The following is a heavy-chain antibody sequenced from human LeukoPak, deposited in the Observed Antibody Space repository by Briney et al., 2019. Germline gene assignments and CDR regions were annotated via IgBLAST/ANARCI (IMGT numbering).Heavy chain of an antibody. CDR3: ARHKEPLTYYYDSSGYFGAFDI. V-gene: IGHV4-59*08. CDR1: GGSFSGYY. J-gene: IGHJ3*02. Sequence: PSETLSLTCAVYGGSFSGYYWSWIRQPPGKGLEWIGYIYYSGSTNYNPSLKSRVTISVDTSKNQFSLKLSSVTAADTAVYYCARHKEPLTYYYDSSGYFGAFDIWGQGTMVTVSS. CDR2: IYYSGST. D-gene: IGHD3-22*01.